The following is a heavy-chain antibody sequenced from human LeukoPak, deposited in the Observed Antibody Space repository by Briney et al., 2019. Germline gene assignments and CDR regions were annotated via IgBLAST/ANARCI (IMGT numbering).Heavy chain of an antibody. Sequence: GGSLRLSCAASGFTFSDYYMNWIRQAPGKGLEWVSYISSSGSSIDYADSVKGRFTISRDNAKNSLYLQVNSLRAEDTAVYYCARVLHKRNYDSSDYYGYWGQGTLVTVSS. V-gene: IGHV3-11*04. J-gene: IGHJ4*02. CDR2: ISSSGSSI. CDR3: ARVLHKRNYDSSDYYGY. CDR1: GFTFSDYY. D-gene: IGHD3-22*01.